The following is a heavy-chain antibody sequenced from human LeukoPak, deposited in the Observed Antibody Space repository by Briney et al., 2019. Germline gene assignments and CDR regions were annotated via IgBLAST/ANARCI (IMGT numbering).Heavy chain of an antibody. CDR3: AKETPYYDSSGYYYSYGTVADY. J-gene: IGHJ4*02. Sequence: GGSLRLSCAASGFTFSSYAVSWVRQAPGKGLEWVSAISGSGGSTYYADSVKGRFTISRDNSKNTLYLQMNSLRAEDTAVYYCAKETPYYDSSGYYYSYGTVADYWGQGTLVTVSS. CDR1: GFTFSSYA. D-gene: IGHD3-22*01. CDR2: ISGSGGST. V-gene: IGHV3-23*01.